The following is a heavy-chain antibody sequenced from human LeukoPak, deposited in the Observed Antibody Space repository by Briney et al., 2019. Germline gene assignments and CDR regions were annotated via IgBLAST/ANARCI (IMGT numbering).Heavy chain of an antibody. J-gene: IGHJ1*01. CDR2: IYYSGST. CDR1: GGSISSGGYY. D-gene: IGHD4-17*01. V-gene: IGHV4-31*03. CDR3: ASSRDGDYDIKYFQH. Sequence: SETLSLTCTVSGGSISSGGYYWSWIRQHPGKGLEWIGYIYYSGSTYYNPSLKSRVTISVDTSKNQFSLKLSSVTAADTAVYYCASSRDGDYDIKYFQHWGQGTLVTVSS.